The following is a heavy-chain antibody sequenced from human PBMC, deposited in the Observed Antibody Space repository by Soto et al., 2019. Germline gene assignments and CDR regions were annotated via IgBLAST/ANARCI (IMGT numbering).Heavy chain of an antibody. D-gene: IGHD3-16*01. V-gene: IGHV3-7*01. CDR2: IKEDGSEI. CDR1: GFNVMSYW. J-gene: IGHJ4*02. Sequence: PGGSLRLSCAVSGFNVMSYWMSWVRQAPGKGLEWVASIKEDGSEIYYLHSVRGRFSSSRDSAGNALHLTMNYLSAEDTGLYFCARDIGFDYVNWGQGTLVTVSS. CDR3: ARDIGFDYVN.